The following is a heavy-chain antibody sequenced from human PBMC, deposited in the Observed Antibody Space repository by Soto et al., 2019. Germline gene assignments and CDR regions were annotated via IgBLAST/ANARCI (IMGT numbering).Heavy chain of an antibody. V-gene: IGHV3-23*01. D-gene: IGHD4-17*01. CDR1: GFTFSNYP. CDR3: ARPHGDVHTYLDY. J-gene: IGHJ4*02. Sequence: PGGSLRLSCAASGFTFSNYPMSWVRQAPGKGLEWVSDMSGSGGSTYYADSVKGRFTISRDNSKNTLYLQMNSLRADDTAVYYCARPHGDVHTYLDYWGQGTLVTVSS. CDR2: MSGSGGST.